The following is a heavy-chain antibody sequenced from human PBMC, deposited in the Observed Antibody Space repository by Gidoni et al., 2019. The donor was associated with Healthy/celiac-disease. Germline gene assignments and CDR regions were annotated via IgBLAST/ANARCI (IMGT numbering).Heavy chain of an antibody. CDR1: GGSFSGYY. J-gene: IGHJ5*02. D-gene: IGHD2-8*01. CDR3: ARGVYRNWFDP. CDR2: INHSGST. Sequence: QVQLQQWGAGLLKPSETLSLTCAVYGGSFSGYYWSGIRQPPGKGLEWIGEINHSGSTNYNPSLKSRVTISVDTSKNQFSLKLSSVTAADTAVYYCARGVYRNWFDPWGQGTLVTVSS. V-gene: IGHV4-34*01.